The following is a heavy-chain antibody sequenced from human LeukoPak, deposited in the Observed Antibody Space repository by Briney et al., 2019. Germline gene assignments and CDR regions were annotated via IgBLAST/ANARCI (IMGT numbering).Heavy chain of an antibody. Sequence: GGSLRLSFAASGFTFSSYAMSWVRQAPGKGLEWVSAISGSGGSTFYADSVKGRFTISRDNSKNTLYLQMNSLRVEDTAVYNCAKTPRGEYSSSWYFDYWGQGTLVTVSS. CDR3: AKTPRGEYSSSWYFDY. CDR2: ISGSGGST. CDR1: GFTFSSYA. V-gene: IGHV3-23*01. J-gene: IGHJ4*02. D-gene: IGHD6-13*01.